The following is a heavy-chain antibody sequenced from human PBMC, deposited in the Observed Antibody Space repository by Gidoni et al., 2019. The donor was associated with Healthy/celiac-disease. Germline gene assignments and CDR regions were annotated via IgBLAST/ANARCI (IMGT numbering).Heavy chain of an antibody. CDR3: ARDFYYGSGIPPEYYFDY. Sequence: QVQLVESGGGVVQPGRSLRLSCAAAGFTLSSYAMHWVRQAPGKGLEWVSVISYDGSNKHYADSVKGRFTISRDNSKNTLYLQLNSLRAEDTAVYYCARDFYYGSGIPPEYYFDYWGQGTLVTVSS. V-gene: IGHV3-30-3*01. CDR2: ISYDGSNK. CDR1: GFTLSSYA. D-gene: IGHD3-10*01. J-gene: IGHJ4*02.